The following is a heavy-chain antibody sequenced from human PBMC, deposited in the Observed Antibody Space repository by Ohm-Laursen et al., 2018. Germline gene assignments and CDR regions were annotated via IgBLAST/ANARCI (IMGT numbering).Heavy chain of an antibody. J-gene: IGHJ4*02. CDR3: AKGRDLTGG. Sequence: SLRLSCAASGFTFTSYWMSWARQAPGKGLEWVANMNEIGSDKYFVDSVRGRFTISRDNAKNSLFLQMNSLRVEDTAVYYCAKGRDLTGGWGQGTLVIVSS. V-gene: IGHV3-7*01. CDR2: MNEIGSDK. D-gene: IGHD2-8*02. CDR1: GFTFTSYW.